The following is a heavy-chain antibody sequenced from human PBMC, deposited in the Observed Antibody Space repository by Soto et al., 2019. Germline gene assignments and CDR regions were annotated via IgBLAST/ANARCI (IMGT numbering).Heavy chain of an antibody. D-gene: IGHD2-15*01. CDR3: AKAPGRYCSGGSGF. CDR2: ISGSGGST. Sequence: GGSLRLSCAASGFTFSSYAMSWVRQAPGKGLEWVSAISGSGGSTYYADSVKGRFTISRDNSKNTLYLQMNSLRAEDTAVYYCAKAPGRYCSGGSGFWGQGTLVTVSS. CDR1: GFTFSSYA. J-gene: IGHJ4*02. V-gene: IGHV3-23*01.